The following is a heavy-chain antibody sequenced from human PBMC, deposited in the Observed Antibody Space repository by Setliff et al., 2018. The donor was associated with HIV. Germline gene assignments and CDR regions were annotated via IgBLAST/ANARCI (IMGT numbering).Heavy chain of an antibody. Sequence: PGGSLRLSCAASGFTFSNYAMSWVRQAPGKGLEWVSAISGSGGSIYYADSVKGRFTISRDNSKNTLYLQMNNLRAEDTAVYYCAKVYYDSSGYYYAYYFDRWGQGTLVTVSS. J-gene: IGHJ4*02. V-gene: IGHV3-23*01. CDR3: AKVYYDSSGYYYAYYFDR. D-gene: IGHD3-22*01. CDR1: GFTFSNYA. CDR2: ISGSGGSI.